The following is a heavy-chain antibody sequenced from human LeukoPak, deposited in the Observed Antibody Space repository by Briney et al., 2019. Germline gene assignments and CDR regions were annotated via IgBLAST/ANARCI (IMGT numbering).Heavy chain of an antibody. CDR2: INHSGST. CDR1: GGSFSGYY. Sequence: SETLSLTCAVYGGSFSGYYWSWIRQPPGKGLEWIGEINHSGSTNYNPSLKSRVTISVDTSKNQFSLKLSSVTAADTAVYYCARRIFGSSWLNFDYWGQGTLVTVSS. D-gene: IGHD6-13*01. CDR3: ARRIFGSSWLNFDY. V-gene: IGHV4-34*01. J-gene: IGHJ4*02.